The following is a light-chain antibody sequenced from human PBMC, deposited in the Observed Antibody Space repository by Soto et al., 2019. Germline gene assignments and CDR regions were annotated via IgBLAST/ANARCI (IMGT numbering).Light chain of an antibody. V-gene: IGKV3-15*01. J-gene: IGKJ1*01. CDR2: GAS. CDR3: QQYNTWPRT. Sequence: EIVMTQSPATLSVSPGERATLSCRASQGIKDYLAWFQQKPGQAPRLLIYGASTRATAIPARFSGSGSGTEFTLSISSLQSEDFAVYYCQQYNTWPRTIGQGTKV. CDR1: QGIKDY.